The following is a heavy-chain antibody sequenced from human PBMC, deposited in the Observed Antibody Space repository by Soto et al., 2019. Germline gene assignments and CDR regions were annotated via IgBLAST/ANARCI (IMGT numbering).Heavy chain of an antibody. Sequence: SETLSLTCSVSGVSINTVGYYLTWIRQQPGKGLEWIGYIYYSGSRDYNPSLKSRVSMSVDASKNQFSLNLTSVTAADTAVYYCAKESGGYDSSTRYGLDVWGQGTTVTVSS. CDR2: IYYSGSR. CDR1: GVSINTVGYY. D-gene: IGHD6-25*01. J-gene: IGHJ6*02. CDR3: AKESGGYDSSTRYGLDV. V-gene: IGHV4-31*03.